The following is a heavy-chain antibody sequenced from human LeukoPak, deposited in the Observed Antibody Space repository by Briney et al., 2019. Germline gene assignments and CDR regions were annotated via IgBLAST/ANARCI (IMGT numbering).Heavy chain of an antibody. Sequence: ASVKVSCKASGYSFLNYGISWVRQAPGQGLEWMGWINPNSGGTNYAQKFQGRVTMTRDTSISTAYMELSRLRSDDTAVYCCAREKTSNDFDYWGQGTLVTVSS. CDR2: INPNSGGT. CDR3: AREKTSNDFDY. J-gene: IGHJ4*02. CDR1: GYSFLNYG. V-gene: IGHV1-2*02.